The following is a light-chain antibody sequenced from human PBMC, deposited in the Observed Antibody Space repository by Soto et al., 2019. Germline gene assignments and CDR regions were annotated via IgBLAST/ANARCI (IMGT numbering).Light chain of an antibody. CDR3: KQYNSYPVN. CDR2: KAS. CDR1: QSISSW. Sequence: DIEMTHSPSTRSSSVVGRGTIACRASQSISSWLAWYQQKPGKAPKLLIYKASSLESGVPSRFRGSGSGTEFTLTITSLQPDDFETYYCKQYNSYPVNFGKGNXVDIK. V-gene: IGKV1-5*03. J-gene: IGKJ2*01.